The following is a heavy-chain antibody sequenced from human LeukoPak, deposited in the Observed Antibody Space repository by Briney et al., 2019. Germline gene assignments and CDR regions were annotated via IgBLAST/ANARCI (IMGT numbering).Heavy chain of an antibody. Sequence: GGSLRLSCAASGFTFSSYAMSWVRQAPGKGLEWVSAISGSGGSTYYADSVKGRFTISRDNPKNTLYLQMNSLRAEDTAVYYCAKVSNCSSTSCYFDYWGQGTLVTVSS. CDR2: ISGSGGST. CDR3: AKVSNCSSTSCYFDY. J-gene: IGHJ4*02. CDR1: GFTFSSYA. V-gene: IGHV3-23*01. D-gene: IGHD2-2*01.